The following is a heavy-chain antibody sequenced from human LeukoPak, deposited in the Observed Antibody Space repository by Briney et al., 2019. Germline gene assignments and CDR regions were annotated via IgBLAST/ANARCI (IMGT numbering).Heavy chain of an antibody. Sequence: PSETLSLTCAVSGGSISSGGYAWSWIRQPPGKGLEWIGYIYHSGSTYYNPSLKRRVTISADRSKNQFSLKLSSVTAADTAVYYCARELWFGAWYYFDYWGQGTLVTVSS. CDR1: GGSISSGGYA. CDR3: ARELWFGAWYYFDY. D-gene: IGHD3-10*01. CDR2: IYHSGST. V-gene: IGHV4-30-2*01. J-gene: IGHJ4*02.